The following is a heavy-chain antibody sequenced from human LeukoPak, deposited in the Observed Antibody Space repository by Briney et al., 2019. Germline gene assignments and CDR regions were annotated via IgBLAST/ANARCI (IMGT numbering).Heavy chain of an antibody. J-gene: IGHJ5*02. CDR1: GFTFSSYW. Sequence: GGSLRLSCAASGFTFSSYWMHWVRQAPGKGLVWVSRINTDGSTTNYADSVKGRFTTSRDNAKNTLYLQMNSLRAEDTAVYYCARDYLGWFDPWGQGTLVTVSS. V-gene: IGHV3-74*01. CDR2: INTDGSTT. CDR3: ARDYLGWFDP.